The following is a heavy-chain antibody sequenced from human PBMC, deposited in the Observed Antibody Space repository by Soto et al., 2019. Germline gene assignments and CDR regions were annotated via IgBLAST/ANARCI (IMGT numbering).Heavy chain of an antibody. V-gene: IGHV3-43D*04. J-gene: IGHJ6*02. D-gene: IGHD2-15*01. CDR2: ISWDGGST. CDR3: AKVSEGYSGGMDV. Sequence: PGESLKISCAASGFTFDDYAMHWVRQAPGKGLEWVSLISWDGGSTYYAGSVKGRFTISRDNSKNSLYLQMNSLRAEDTALYYCAKVSEGYSGGMDVWGQGTTVTVSS. CDR1: GFTFDDYA.